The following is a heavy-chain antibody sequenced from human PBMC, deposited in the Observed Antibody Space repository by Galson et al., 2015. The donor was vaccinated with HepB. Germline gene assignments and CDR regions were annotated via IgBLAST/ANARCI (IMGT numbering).Heavy chain of an antibody. CDR3: ARVRYHDPTDTCDY. D-gene: IGHD2-2*01. CDR2: IRHDGGAE. CDR1: GFTFSTYW. V-gene: IGHV3-7*03. Sequence: SLRLSCAASGFTFSTYWMSWVRHAPGKGLEWVANIRHDGGAENYVDSVKGRFTISRDNAKNSLFLQMNSLRADDTAVYYCARVRYHDPTDTCDYWGQGTLVTVSS. J-gene: IGHJ4*02.